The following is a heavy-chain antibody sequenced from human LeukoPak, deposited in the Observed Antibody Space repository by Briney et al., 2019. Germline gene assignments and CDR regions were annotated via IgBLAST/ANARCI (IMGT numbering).Heavy chain of an antibody. CDR2: ISAYNGNT. D-gene: IGHD2-2*01. V-gene: IGHV1-18*01. CDR3: ARVDCSSTSCYDFDY. J-gene: IGHJ4*02. CDR1: GYTFTSYG. Sequence: GASVKVSCTASGYTFTSYGISWVRQAPGQGLEWMGWISAYNGNTNYAQKLQGRVTMTTDTSTSTAYMELRSLRSDDTAVYYCARVDCSSTSCYDFDYWGQGTLVTVSS.